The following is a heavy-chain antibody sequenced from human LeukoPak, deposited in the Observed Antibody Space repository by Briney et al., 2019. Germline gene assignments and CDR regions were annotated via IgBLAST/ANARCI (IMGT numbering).Heavy chain of an antibody. CDR2: IYYSGST. D-gene: IGHD3-22*01. V-gene: IGHV4-59*08. CDR1: GGSISSYY. J-gene: IGHJ4*02. CDR3: ARRVEGGYDY. Sequence: PSETLSLTCTVSGGSISSYYWSWIRQPPGKGLEWIGYIYYSGSTNYNPSLKSRVTISVDTSKNQFSLKLSSVTAADTAVYYGARRVEGGYDYWGQGTLVTVSS.